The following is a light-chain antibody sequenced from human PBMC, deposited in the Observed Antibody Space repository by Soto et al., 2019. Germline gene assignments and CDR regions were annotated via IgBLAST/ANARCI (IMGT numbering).Light chain of an antibody. J-gene: IGKJ2*01. Sequence: DIQMTQSPSSLSASVGDTVTITCRASHSISVHLNWYQQKPGKVPKLLIYAASNLESGVPSSFSGRGFETDFALTISNLQPEDCATYYCLHSYIPPYTFGQGTKLQIQ. CDR1: HSISVH. CDR2: AAS. CDR3: LHSYIPPYT. V-gene: IGKV1-39*01.